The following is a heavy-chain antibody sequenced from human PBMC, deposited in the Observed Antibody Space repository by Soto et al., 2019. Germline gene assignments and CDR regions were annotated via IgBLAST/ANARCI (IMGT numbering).Heavy chain of an antibody. D-gene: IGHD3-10*01. V-gene: IGHV4-61*01. CDR1: GGSVSSGSYY. CDR2: VYYRGST. CDR3: ARGYYGSGSYYSVDWFDP. J-gene: IGHJ5*02. Sequence: QVQLQESGPGLVKPSETLSLTCTVSGGSVSSGSYYWSWIRQPPGKGLEWIGYVYYRGSTSYNPSIKSRVYISLETSTNQLSLKMSSVTAADPAVYLCARGYYGSGSYYSVDWFDPWGQGTLVTVSP.